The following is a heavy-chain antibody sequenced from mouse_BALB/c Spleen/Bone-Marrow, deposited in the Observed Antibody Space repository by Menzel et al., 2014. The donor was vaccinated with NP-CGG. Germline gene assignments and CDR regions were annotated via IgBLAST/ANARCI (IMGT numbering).Heavy chain of an antibody. Sequence: QVQLQQSGPGLVAPSQSLSITCTISGFSLTRHGVHWVRQPPGKGLEWLVVIWSDGSTTYNSALKSRLSITKDNSKSQVFLKMNSLQTDDTAMYYCARNGNFFAMDSWGQGTSVTVSS. CDR2: IWSDGST. CDR1: GFSLTRHG. V-gene: IGHV2-6-1*01. J-gene: IGHJ4*01. CDR3: ARNGNFFAMDS. D-gene: IGHD2-1*01.